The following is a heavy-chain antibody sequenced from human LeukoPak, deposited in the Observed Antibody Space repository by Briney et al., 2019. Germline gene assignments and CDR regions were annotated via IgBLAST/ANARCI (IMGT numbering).Heavy chain of an antibody. J-gene: IGHJ3*02. CDR2: IYSTGNT. CDR3: ARGGLFAFDI. Sequence: PSETLSLTCTVSGGSINNYYWSWIRQSPGKGLELIGYIYSTGNTNYNPSLKSRVAISVDTSRNQFSLKLTSVTAADTAVFYCARGGLFAFDIWGQGTMVTVSS. CDR1: GGSINNYY. V-gene: IGHV4-59*01.